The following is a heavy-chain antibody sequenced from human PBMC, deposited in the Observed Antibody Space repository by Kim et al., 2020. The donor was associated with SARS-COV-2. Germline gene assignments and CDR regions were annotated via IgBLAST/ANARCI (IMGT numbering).Heavy chain of an antibody. CDR2: INPKSGDT. V-gene: IGHV1-2*06. CDR1: GYTFSGYY. D-gene: IGHD3-3*01. J-gene: IGHJ6*02. CDR3: ARQWAPLGVVIVGRRVHGIDV. Sequence: ASVKVSCKTSGYTFSGYYTHWVRQAPGQGLEWVGRINPKSGDTHYAQRFQGRVTVTRDTSTSTVYMDLRRLKSDDTALYYCARQWAPLGVVIVGRRVHGIDVWGRGTTVTVSS.